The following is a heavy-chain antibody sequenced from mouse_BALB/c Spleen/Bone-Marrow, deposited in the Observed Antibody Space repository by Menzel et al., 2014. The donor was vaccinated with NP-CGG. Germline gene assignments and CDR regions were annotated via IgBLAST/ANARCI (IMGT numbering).Heavy chain of an antibody. CDR2: IDPANGNT. J-gene: IGHJ3*01. CDR1: GFNIKDTY. Sequence: VQLQQSGAELVKPGASVKLSCTASGFNIKDTYMRWVKQRPEQGLEWIGRIDPANGNTKYDPKFQGKATITADTSSNTAYLQLGSLTSEDTAVYYCARNYGYGKSFAYWGQGTLVTVSA. CDR3: ARNYGYGKSFAY. D-gene: IGHD2-2*01. V-gene: IGHV14-3*02.